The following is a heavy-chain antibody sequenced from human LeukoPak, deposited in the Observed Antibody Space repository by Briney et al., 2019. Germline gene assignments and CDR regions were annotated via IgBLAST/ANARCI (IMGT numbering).Heavy chain of an antibody. J-gene: IGHJ4*02. Sequence: ASVKVSCKASGYTFTGYYMHWVRQAPGQELEWMGWINPNSGGTNYAQKFQGRVTMTRDTSISTAYMELSRLRSDDTAVYYCARDGVATTDNSRYYFDYWGREPWSPSPQ. CDR3: ARDGVATTDNSRYYFDY. D-gene: IGHD5-24*01. V-gene: IGHV1-2*02. CDR1: GYTFTGYY. CDR2: INPNSGGT.